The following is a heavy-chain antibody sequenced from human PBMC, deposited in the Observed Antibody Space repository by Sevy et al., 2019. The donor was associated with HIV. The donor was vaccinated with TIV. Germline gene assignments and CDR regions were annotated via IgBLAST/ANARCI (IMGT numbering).Heavy chain of an antibody. V-gene: IGHV3-33*01. J-gene: IGHJ4*02. CDR1: XXXFSDYG. CDR2: IWYDGSNK. D-gene: IGHD3-10*01. Sequence: GGSLRLSXAASXXXFSDYGMHWXXXAPGKGLEWVAVIWYDGSNKYYVESVKGRFTISRDNSKNTLYLQMNSLRAEDTAVXYCARDKLLPVMITMVRGALSXYXDXXGQGTLVTVSS. CDR3: ARDKLLPVMITMVRGALSXYXDX.